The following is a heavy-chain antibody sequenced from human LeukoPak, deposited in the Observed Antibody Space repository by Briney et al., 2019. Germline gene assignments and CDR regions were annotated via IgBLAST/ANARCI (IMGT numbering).Heavy chain of an antibody. J-gene: IGHJ4*02. CDR1: GGSFSGYY. V-gene: IGHV4-34*01. Sequence: SETLSLTCAVYGGSFSGYYWSWIRQPPGKGLEWIGEINHSGSTNYNPSLKSRVTISVDTSKNQFSLKLSSVTAADTAVYYRARHVAGLDYWGQGTLVTVSS. CDR3: ARHVAGLDY. CDR2: INHSGST.